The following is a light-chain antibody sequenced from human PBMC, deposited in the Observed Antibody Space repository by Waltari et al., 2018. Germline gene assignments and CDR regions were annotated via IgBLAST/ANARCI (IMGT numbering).Light chain of an antibody. CDR3: QQVNSYPFT. CDR1: QDISSY. CDR2: ARS. J-gene: IGKJ3*01. Sequence: IQLTQSPSSLSASVGDRVTITCRASQDISSYLAWYQQKPGKAHKCLIYARSTLLNGVPSWFTGSGFGTDCTLTISSLQPEDFATYYCQQVNSYPFTFVPGTTVDFK. V-gene: IGKV1-9*01.